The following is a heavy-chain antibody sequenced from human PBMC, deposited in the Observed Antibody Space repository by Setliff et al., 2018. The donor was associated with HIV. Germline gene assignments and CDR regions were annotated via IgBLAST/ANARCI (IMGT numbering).Heavy chain of an antibody. CDR3: ARQGNIVVVTSFDY. CDR2: LFYSGST. V-gene: IGHV4-39*07. D-gene: IGHD2-21*02. Sequence: SETLSLTCTVSGGSISDISYYWGWIRQPPGKGLEWIGSLFYSGSTYYNPSLKSRVTISVDTSKNQFSLRLNSVTAADTAVYYCARQGNIVVVTSFDYWGQGTLVTVSS. J-gene: IGHJ4*02. CDR1: GGSISDISYY.